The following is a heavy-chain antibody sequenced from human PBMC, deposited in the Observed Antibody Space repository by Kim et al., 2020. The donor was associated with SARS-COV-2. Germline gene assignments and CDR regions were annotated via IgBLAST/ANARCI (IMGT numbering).Heavy chain of an antibody. D-gene: IGHD4-17*01. V-gene: IGHV3-53*01. J-gene: IGHJ6*03. CDR3: ARHYGDAILGYYYYYYMHV. CDR1: GFTVSSNY. CDR2: IYSGGST. Sequence: GGSLRLSCSASGFTVSSNYMSWVRQAPGKGLEWVSVIYSGGSTYYADSVKGRFTIPRDNPKNTLYLQMNSLRAEDTAVYYCARHYGDAILGYYYYYYMHV.